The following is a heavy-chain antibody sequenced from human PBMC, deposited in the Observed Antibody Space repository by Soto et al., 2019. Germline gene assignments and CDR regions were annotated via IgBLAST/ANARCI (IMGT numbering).Heavy chain of an antibody. D-gene: IGHD5-12*01. V-gene: IGHV4-39*01. CDR3: ARHLHCGYDWGLEY. Sequence: PSETLSLTCTLPGGSISSSTSYWVWIRQATGKGLEWIGSFYYSGSTYSNPSLKSGFTISVDTSKNQFSLKLSSVTAADSAVYYCARHLHCGYDWGLEYWGQGTLVTVS. CDR2: FYYSGST. J-gene: IGHJ4*02. CDR1: GGSISSSTSY.